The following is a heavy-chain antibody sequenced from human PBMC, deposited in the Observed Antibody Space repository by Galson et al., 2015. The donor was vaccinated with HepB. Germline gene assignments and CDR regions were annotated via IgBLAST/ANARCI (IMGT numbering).Heavy chain of an antibody. CDR1: GFTFSSYS. D-gene: IGHD3-10*01. V-gene: IGHV3-21*01. CDR2: ISSSSSYI. J-gene: IGHJ4*02. CDR3: AREMDPLYYYGSGSSEPY. Sequence: SLRLSCAASGFTFSSYSMNWVRQAPGKGLEWVSSISSSSSYIYYADSVKGRFTISRDNAKNSLYLQMNSLRAEDTAVYYCAREMDPLYYYGSGSSEPYWGQGTLVTVSS.